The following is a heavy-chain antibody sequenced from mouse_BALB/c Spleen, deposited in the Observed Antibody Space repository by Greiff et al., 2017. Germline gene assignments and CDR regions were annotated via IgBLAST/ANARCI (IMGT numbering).Heavy chain of an antibody. V-gene: IGHV1-61*01. CDR3: ASPGACVYDEYFDV. Sequence: VQLQQPGAELVRPGASVKLSCKASGYTFTSYWMNWVKQRPGQGLEWIGMIDPSDSETHYNQMFKDKATLTVDKSSSTAYMQLSSLTSEDSAVYDCASPGACVYDEYFDVWGAGTTVTVSS. J-gene: IGHJ1*01. D-gene: IGHD2-12*01. CDR2: IDPSDSET. CDR1: GYTFTSYW.